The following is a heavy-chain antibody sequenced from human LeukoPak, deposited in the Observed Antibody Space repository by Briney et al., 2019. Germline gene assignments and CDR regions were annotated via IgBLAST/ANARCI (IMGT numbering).Heavy chain of an antibody. Sequence: PGGSLKLSCAASGFTFSNYGMHWVRQAPGKGLEWVAFIRYDGSNKYYADSVKGRFTISRDNSKNTLYLQMNSLRAEDTAVYYCAKDRDYYGSGSYLDYWGQGTLVTVSS. D-gene: IGHD3-10*01. CDR2: IRYDGSNK. V-gene: IGHV3-30*02. J-gene: IGHJ4*02. CDR1: GFTFSNYG. CDR3: AKDRDYYGSGSYLDY.